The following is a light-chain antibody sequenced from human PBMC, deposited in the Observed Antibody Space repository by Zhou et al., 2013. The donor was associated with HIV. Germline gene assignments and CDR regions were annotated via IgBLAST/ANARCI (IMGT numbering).Light chain of an antibody. CDR2: GAS. J-gene: IGKJ5*01. CDR1: QSVSSN. Sequence: ERVMTQSPATLSVSPGEGATLSCRASQSVSSNLAWYQQKPGQPPRLLIYGASTRATGIPARFSGSESGTEFTLTISSMQSEDFAVYYCQQYKIWPQITFGQGTRLEIK. V-gene: IGKV3-15*01. CDR3: QQYKIWPQIT.